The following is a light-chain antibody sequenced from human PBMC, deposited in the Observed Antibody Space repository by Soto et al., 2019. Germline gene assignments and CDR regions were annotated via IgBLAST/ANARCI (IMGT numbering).Light chain of an antibody. J-gene: IGLJ2*01. CDR2: DVS. Sequence: SVLTQPRSVSGSPGQSVTISCTGTSSDVGAYDYVSWYQQDPGKAPKVLIYDVSERPSGVPDRFSGSKSDNTASLTISGLQAEDEADYYCSSYAGSYTFVVFGGGTKLTVL. V-gene: IGLV2-11*01. CDR1: SSDVGAYDY. CDR3: SSYAGSYTFVV.